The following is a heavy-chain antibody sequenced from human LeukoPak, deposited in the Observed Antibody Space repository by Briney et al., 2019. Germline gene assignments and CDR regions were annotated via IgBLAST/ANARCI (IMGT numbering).Heavy chain of an antibody. CDR1: GGSMSTYH. V-gene: IGHV4-4*07. CDR2: IHTCGSH. J-gene: IGHJ4*02. D-gene: IGHD6-6*01. CDR3: ARAGSMTARPFVSIDY. Sequence: SDTLSLTCTLWGGSMSTYHWLCVRHPAGKALEGIGHIHTCGSHDYNPPLKSRVTSSVDTSKKQFSLTLSSVTAADTAMYYCARAGSMTARPFVSIDYWGQGTLVTVSS.